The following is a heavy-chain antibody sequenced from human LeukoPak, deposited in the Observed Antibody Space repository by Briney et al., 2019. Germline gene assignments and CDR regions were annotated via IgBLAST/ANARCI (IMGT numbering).Heavy chain of an antibody. Sequence: GGSLRLSCAASGFTLSSYAMSWVRQGPGKGLEWVSAISVSGNTYHADSVQGRVTISRDSSKNTLYLQMNSLRAEDAAVYYCAKAPVTTCSGAYCYPFDYWGQGTLVTVSS. CDR1: GFTLSSYA. V-gene: IGHV3-23*01. CDR3: AKAPVTTCSGAYCYPFDY. CDR2: ISVSGNT. J-gene: IGHJ4*02. D-gene: IGHD2-15*01.